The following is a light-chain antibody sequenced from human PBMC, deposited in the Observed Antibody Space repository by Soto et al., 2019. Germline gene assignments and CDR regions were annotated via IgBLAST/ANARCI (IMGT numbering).Light chain of an antibody. J-gene: IGKJ1*01. CDR1: QSVGNN. Sequence: EIVMTQSPATVSVSPGERATLYCRASQSVGNNLAWYQQKSGQAPSLFIFGASVRATGVPDRFSGSGSGTDFTLTISRLEPEDFAVYYCQQYGSSPKTFGQGTKVDIK. CDR2: GAS. V-gene: IGKV3-20*01. CDR3: QQYGSSPKT.